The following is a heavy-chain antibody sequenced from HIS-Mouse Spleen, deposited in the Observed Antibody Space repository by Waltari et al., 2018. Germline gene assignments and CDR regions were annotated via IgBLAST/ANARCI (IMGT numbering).Heavy chain of an antibody. D-gene: IGHD4-17*01. CDR2: IKKDGREK. J-gene: IGHJ4*02. CDR1: GFTFSSYW. V-gene: IGHV3-7*01. CDR3: AREPHYGGNSHFDY. Sequence: EVQLVEPGGGLVQPGGSLRLSCAASGFTFSSYWMSWVRQAPGKGLEWVAKIKKDGREKYYVDSVKGRFTISRDNAKNSLYLQMNSLRAEDTAVYYCAREPHYGGNSHFDYWGQGTLVTVSS.